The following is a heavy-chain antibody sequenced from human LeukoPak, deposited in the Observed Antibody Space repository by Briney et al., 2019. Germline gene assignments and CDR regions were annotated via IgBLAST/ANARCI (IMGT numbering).Heavy chain of an antibody. J-gene: IGHJ2*01. Sequence: SETLSLTCTVSGGSISSYYWSWIRQPAGKGLEWIGRIYSSGSTNYNPSLKSRVTMSVDTSKNQFSLKLSSVTAADTAVYYCARITMIVVKNHYWYFDLWGRGTLVTVSS. CDR3: ARITMIVVKNHYWYFDL. D-gene: IGHD3-22*01. CDR2: IYSSGST. CDR1: GGSISSYY. V-gene: IGHV4-4*07.